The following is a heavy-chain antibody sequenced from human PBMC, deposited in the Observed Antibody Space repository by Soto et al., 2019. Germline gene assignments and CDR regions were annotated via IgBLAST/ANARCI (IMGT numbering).Heavy chain of an antibody. CDR3: ARSASSTWYHFDY. Sequence: GGPLRLSCAASGFTFSNYAMHWVRQAPGKGLEWVAVISYDGSNKYYTDSVKGRFTIFRDNSKNTLYLQMNSLRAGDTAVYFCARSASSTWYHFDYWGQGTLVTVSS. CDR2: ISYDGSNK. J-gene: IGHJ4*02. D-gene: IGHD6-13*01. CDR1: GFTFSNYA. V-gene: IGHV3-30-3*01.